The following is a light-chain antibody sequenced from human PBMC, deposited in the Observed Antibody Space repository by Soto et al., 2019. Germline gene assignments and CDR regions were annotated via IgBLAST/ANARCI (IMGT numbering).Light chain of an antibody. V-gene: IGKV3-20*01. CDR2: GGS. CDR1: QSVNSNF. Sequence: ENVLTRSPATLSVSPGERATLSCRVSQSVNSNFLAWYQQKPGQAPRLLISGGSNRATGIPDRFSGSGSGTDFTLTISRLEPEDFAVYYCQQYGNSPRTFGQGTKVDIK. J-gene: IGKJ1*01. CDR3: QQYGNSPRT.